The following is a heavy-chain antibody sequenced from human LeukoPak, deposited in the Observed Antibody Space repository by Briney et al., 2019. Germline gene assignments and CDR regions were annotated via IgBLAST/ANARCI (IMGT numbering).Heavy chain of an antibody. D-gene: IGHD3-16*02. CDR2: IYYSGST. CDR3: ARGIAEGFYYMDV. J-gene: IGHJ6*03. Sequence: SETLSLTCTVSGGSISSGGYYWSWIRQHQGKGLEWIGYIYYSGSTYYNPSLKSRVTISVDTSKNQFSLKLSSVTAADTAVYYCARGIAEGFYYMDVWGKGTTVTVSS. V-gene: IGHV4-31*03. CDR1: GGSISSGGYY.